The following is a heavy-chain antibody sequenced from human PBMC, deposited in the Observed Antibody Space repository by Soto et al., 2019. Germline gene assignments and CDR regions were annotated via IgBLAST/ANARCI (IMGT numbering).Heavy chain of an antibody. CDR1: GFTFSDYY. CDR3: ARDARVAPCDSGYANWFDP. CDR2: ISSSGSTI. J-gene: IGHJ5*02. V-gene: IGHV3-11*01. Sequence: QVQLVESGGGLVKPGGSLRLSCAASGFTFSDYYMSWIRQAPGKGLEWVSYISSSGSTIYYADSVKGRFTIYSDNAKNSMYLTMNSLSAEDTAVYYCARDARVAPCDSGYANWFDPWGQGTLVNVSS. D-gene: IGHD5-12*01.